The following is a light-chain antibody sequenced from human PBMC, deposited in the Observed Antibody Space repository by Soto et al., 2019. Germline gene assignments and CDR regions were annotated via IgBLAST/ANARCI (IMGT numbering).Light chain of an antibody. CDR2: NDY. CDR1: TSNVGSNL. CDR3: AVWDDSLSGVV. J-gene: IGLJ2*01. Sequence: QSVLAQPPSASGTPGQRVTISCSGSTSNVGSNLAFWYQQLPGSAPKLLIYNDYERPSGVPDRFSGSKSGTSASLGISGLRSEDEADYFCAVWDDSLSGVVFGGGTQLTVL. V-gene: IGLV1-47*02.